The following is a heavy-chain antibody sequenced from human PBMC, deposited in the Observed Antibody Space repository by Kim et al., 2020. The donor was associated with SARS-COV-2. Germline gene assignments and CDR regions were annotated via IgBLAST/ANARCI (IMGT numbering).Heavy chain of an antibody. CDR1: GGSMYSLTW. V-gene: IGHV4-4*02. CDR2: IFHDGNT. CDR3: ARSMIRGSGLDY. Sequence: SETLSLTCAVSGGSMYSLTWWTWVRQPPGKGLEWIGEIFHDGNTNYNPSLKSRVTISVDKSKNEFSLKLTSMTAADTAVYYCARSMIRGSGLDYWGQG. D-gene: IGHD3-10*01. J-gene: IGHJ4*02.